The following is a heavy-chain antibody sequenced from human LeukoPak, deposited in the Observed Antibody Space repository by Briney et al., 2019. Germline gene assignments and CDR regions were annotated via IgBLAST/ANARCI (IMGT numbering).Heavy chain of an antibody. V-gene: IGHV3-23*01. J-gene: IGHJ6*02. D-gene: IGHD5-18*01. CDR3: AVGAGVDTVMPVNYYYGMDV. CDR2: ISGSGGST. CDR1: GFTFSSYA. Sequence: GGSLRLSCAASGFTFSSYAMSWVRQAPGKGLEWVSAISGSGGSTYYADSVKGRFTISRDNAKNTLYLQMNSLRAEDTAVYYCAVGAGVDTVMPVNYYYGMDVWGQGTTVTVSS.